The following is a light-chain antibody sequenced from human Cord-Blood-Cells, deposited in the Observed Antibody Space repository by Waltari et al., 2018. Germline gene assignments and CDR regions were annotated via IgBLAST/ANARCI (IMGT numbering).Light chain of an antibody. V-gene: IGKV1-39*01. CDR3: QQSYSTLPYT. CDR2: AAS. J-gene: IGKJ2*01. CDR1: QSISSY. Sequence: DIQMTQSPSSLSASVGDRVTITCRASQSISSYLNWYQQKPGKAPKLLIYAASSLQSGVPSRLSCSGSGTDFTLTISSLHPEDFATYYCQQSYSTLPYTFGQGTKLEIK.